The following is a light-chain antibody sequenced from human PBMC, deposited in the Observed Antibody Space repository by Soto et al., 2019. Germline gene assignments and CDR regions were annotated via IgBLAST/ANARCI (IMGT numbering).Light chain of an antibody. CDR2: DNN. CDR1: SSNIGDNY. Sequence: QSVLTQPPSVSAAPGQKVTISCSGSSSNIGDNYVSWYQQFPGTAPKLLIYDNNERPSGIPDRFSGSKSGTSATLGITGLQTGDEADYYCGTWDSSLSVVVFGGGTNVTVL. J-gene: IGLJ2*01. V-gene: IGLV1-51*01. CDR3: GTWDSSLSVVV.